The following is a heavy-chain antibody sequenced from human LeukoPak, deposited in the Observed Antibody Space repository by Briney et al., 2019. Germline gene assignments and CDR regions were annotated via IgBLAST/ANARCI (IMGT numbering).Heavy chain of an antibody. D-gene: IGHD3-3*01. J-gene: IGHJ3*02. CDR3: ARGLQRITWPFDI. CDR2: IYYSGST. Sequence: KPSETLSLTCTVSGGSISSYYWSWIRQPPGKGLEWIGYIYYSGSTNYNPSLKSRVTISVDTSKNQFSLKLSSVTAADTAVYYCARGLQRITWPFDIWGQATMVTVSS. V-gene: IGHV4-59*01. CDR1: GGSISSYY.